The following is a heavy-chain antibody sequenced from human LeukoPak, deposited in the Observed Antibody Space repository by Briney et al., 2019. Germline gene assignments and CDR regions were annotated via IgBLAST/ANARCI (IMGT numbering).Heavy chain of an antibody. D-gene: IGHD3-10*01. V-gene: IGHV3-33*01. CDR3: ARGGDGLLDY. J-gene: IGHJ4*02. Sequence: PGGSLRLSCAASGLTFSSYGMHWVRQAPGKGVEWVAVIWYDGSNKYYADSVKGRFTISRDNSKNTLYLQMNNLRAEDTAVYYCARGGDGLLDYWGQGTLVTVSS. CDR1: GLTFSSYG. CDR2: IWYDGSNK.